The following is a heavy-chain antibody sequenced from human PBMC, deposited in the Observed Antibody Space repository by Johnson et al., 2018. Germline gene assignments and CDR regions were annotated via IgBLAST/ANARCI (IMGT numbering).Heavy chain of an antibody. CDR2: ISYDGSNK. Sequence: QVQLVESGGGVVQPGRSLRLSCAASGFTFSSYVMHWVRQAPGKGLEWVEVISYDGSNKYYADSVKGRFTISRDNSKNTLYLQMNSLRAEDTAVYYCAKVIGLDSSGDHVAAFDIWGQGTMVTVSS. J-gene: IGHJ3*02. CDR3: AKVIGLDSSGDHVAAFDI. D-gene: IGHD3-22*01. V-gene: IGHV3-30*18. CDR1: GFTFSSYV.